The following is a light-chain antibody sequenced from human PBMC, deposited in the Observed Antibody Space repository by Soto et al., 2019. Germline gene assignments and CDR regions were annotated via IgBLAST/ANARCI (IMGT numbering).Light chain of an antibody. CDR1: QNINNY. J-gene: IGKJ5*01. CDR3: QQYENRPT. V-gene: IGKV1-33*01. CDR2: DAS. Sequence: DIEMTQSPSSVSASVGDRVTITCQASQNINNYLNWYQQKPGRAPKLLIYDASNLEAGVPSRFRGSGSGTDFTFTIIRLQPEDIATYYCQQYENRPTFGEGTRLEIK.